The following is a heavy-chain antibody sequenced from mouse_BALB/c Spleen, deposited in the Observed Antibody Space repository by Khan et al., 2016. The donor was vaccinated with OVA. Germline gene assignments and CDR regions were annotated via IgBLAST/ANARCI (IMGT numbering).Heavy chain of an antibody. CDR2: INPSTGYT. D-gene: IGHD1-1*01. Sequence: QVQLQQSGAELAKPGASVKMSCKASGYTFINYWILWVKQRPGQGLEWIGYINPSTGYTEYNQNFKDKATLTADKSSSTAYMQLSSLTSEDSAVYYCARRGRRWDLDYWGQGTTLTVSS. CDR3: ARRGRRWDLDY. CDR1: GYTFINYW. J-gene: IGHJ2*01. V-gene: IGHV1-7*01.